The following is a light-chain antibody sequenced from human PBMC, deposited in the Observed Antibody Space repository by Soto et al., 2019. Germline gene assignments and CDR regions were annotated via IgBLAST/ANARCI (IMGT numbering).Light chain of an antibody. CDR1: QSVSSN. CDR3: QQYNNWPRT. Sequence: DIVMTQSPATLSVSPGDRATLSCRASQSVSSNSAWYQQKPGQAPRLLIYGASTRATGIPARFSGSGSGTEFTITISSLQSEDFAVYYCQQYNNWPRTFGQGTKVEIK. CDR2: GAS. V-gene: IGKV3-15*01. J-gene: IGKJ1*01.